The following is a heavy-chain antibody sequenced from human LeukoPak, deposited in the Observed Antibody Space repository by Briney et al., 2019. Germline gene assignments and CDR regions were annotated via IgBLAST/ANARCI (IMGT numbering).Heavy chain of an antibody. V-gene: IGHV1-46*01. CDR2: INPSGGST. CDR3: ARGLSRSIAARPLPFY. J-gene: IGHJ4*02. CDR1: GYTFTSYY. D-gene: IGHD6-6*01. Sequence: ASVKVSCKASGYTFTSYYMHWVRQAPGQGLEWMGIINPSGGSTSYAQKFQGRVTMTGDTSTSTVYMELSSLRSEDTAVYYCARGLSRSIAARPLPFYWGQGTLVTVSS.